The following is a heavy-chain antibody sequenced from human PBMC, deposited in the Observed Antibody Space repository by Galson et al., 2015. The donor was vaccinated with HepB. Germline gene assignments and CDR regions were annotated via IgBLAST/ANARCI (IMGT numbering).Heavy chain of an antibody. CDR3: ATPKFGSGAYWTFEI. Sequence: SPTLSCAASGSSFSSYTMNWVRQTPGKGLQWVSYISTNGATIHSADSVKGRFTISRDNAKNTMWLQMNSLRAEDTAVYYCATPKFGSGAYWTFEIWGRGTLVTVSS. D-gene: IGHD4/OR15-4a*01. CDR2: ISTNGATI. V-gene: IGHV3-48*04. CDR1: GSSFSSYT. J-gene: IGHJ3*02.